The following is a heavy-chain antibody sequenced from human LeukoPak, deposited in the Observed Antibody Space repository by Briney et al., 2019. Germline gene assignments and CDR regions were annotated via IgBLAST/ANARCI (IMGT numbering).Heavy chain of an antibody. V-gene: IGHV3-23*01. CDR3: AREYTTYYGSGSYAA. J-gene: IGHJ5*02. D-gene: IGHD3-10*01. Sequence: GGSLRLSCAASGFTFSNYAMSWVRQAPGKGLEGVSTISGNGGSTYYADSVKGRFTISRDNAKNSLFLQMNSLRAEDTAVYYCAREYTTYYGSGSYAAWGQGTLVTVSS. CDR1: GFTFSNYA. CDR2: ISGNGGST.